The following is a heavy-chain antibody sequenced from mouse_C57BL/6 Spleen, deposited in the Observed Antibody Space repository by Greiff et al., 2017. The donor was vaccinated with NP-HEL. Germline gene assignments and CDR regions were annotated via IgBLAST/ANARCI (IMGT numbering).Heavy chain of an antibody. CDR2: IDPSDSET. CDR1: GYTFTSYW. Sequence: QVQLQQPGAELVRPGSSVKLSCKASGYTFTSYWMHWVKQRPIQGLEWIGNIDPSDSETHYNQKFKDKATLTVDKPSSTAYMQLSSLTSEDSAVYYCARKGDYDYPWYFDVWGTGTTVTVSS. V-gene: IGHV1-52*01. J-gene: IGHJ1*03. D-gene: IGHD2-4*01. CDR3: ARKGDYDYPWYFDV.